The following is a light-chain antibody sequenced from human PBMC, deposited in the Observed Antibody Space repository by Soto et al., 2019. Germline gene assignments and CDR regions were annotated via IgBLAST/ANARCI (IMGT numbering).Light chain of an antibody. CDR2: DAS. CDR1: QSISHW. CDR3: QQSYSTPFT. J-gene: IGKJ3*01. V-gene: IGKV1-5*01. Sequence: DIQMTQSPSTLSSSVSESFTITCRASQSISHWLAWYQQKPGKAPKFLIYDASSLESGVPSRFSGSGSGTEFTLTISSLQPEDFATYYCQQSYSTPFTFGPGTKVDI.